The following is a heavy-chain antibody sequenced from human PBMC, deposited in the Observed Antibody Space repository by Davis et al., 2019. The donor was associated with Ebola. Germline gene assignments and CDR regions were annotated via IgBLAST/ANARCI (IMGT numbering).Heavy chain of an antibody. D-gene: IGHD6-19*01. Sequence: GESLKISCAASGFTFSSYAMHWVRQVPGKGLEWVAVISYDGSNKYYADSVKGRFTISRDNSKNTLYLQMNSLRAEDTAVYYCARDKFRAAVAINWFDPWGQGTLVTVSS. V-gene: IGHV3-30-3*01. CDR2: ISYDGSNK. CDR1: GFTFSSYA. CDR3: ARDKFRAAVAINWFDP. J-gene: IGHJ5*02.